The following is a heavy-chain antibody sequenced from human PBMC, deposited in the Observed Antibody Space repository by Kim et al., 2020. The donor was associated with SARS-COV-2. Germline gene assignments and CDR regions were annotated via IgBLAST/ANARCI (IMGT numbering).Heavy chain of an antibody. Sequence: GGSLRLSCAASGFTFSSYGMHWVRQAPGKGLEWVAVISYDGSNKYYADSVKGRFTISRDNSKNTLYLQMNSLRAEDTAVYYCAKETVYSSSWYGGGYYYYGMDVWGQGTTVTVSS. CDR3: AKETVYSSSWYGGGYYYYGMDV. J-gene: IGHJ6*02. V-gene: IGHV3-30*18. D-gene: IGHD6-13*01. CDR1: GFTFSSYG. CDR2: ISYDGSNK.